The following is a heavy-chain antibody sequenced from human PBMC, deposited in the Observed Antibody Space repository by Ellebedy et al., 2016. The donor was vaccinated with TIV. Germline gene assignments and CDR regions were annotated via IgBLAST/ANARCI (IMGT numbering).Heavy chain of an antibody. V-gene: IGHV3-13*01. Sequence: GESLKISCAASGFTFNIYDFHWVRQPTGNGLELVSAVGPAGDTYYPDSVKGRFTISRENAKNSLYLQMNSLTAEDTSVYYCVRGSRTVGGIYYYTGMDVWGQGTTVTVSS. CDR3: VRGSRTVGGIYYYTGMDV. D-gene: IGHD3-10*01. J-gene: IGHJ6*02. CDR1: GFTFNIYD. CDR2: VGPAGDT.